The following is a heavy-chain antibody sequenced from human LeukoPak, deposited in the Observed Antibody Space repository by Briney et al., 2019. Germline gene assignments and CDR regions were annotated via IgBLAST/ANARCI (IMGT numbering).Heavy chain of an antibody. J-gene: IGHJ6*02. CDR1: GDSVPSNSAA. V-gene: IGHV6-1*01. CDR2: TYYRSKWYN. Sequence: SQTLSLTCAISGDSVPSNSAAWNWIRQSPSRGLEWLGRTYYRSKWYNDYAVSVKSRITINPDTSKNQFSLQLNSVTPEDTAVYYCARGREQWLAQGGYYYYGMDVWGQGTTVTVS. D-gene: IGHD6-19*01. CDR3: ARGREQWLAQGGYYYYGMDV.